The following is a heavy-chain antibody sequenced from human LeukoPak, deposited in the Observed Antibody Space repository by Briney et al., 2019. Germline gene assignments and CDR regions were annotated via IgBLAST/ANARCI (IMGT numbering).Heavy chain of an antibody. D-gene: IGHD7-27*01. CDR1: GGSISSYY. V-gene: IGHV4-59*01. CDR2: IHYSRYT. J-gene: IGHJ2*01. Sequence: SETLSLTCAVSGGSISSYYCSWIRQPPGKGLEWLGYIHYSRYTNYNPSLKSRVTISVDTSKNQFSLKLSSVTAADTAVYYCARHWGSDWYFDLWGRGTLVTVSS. CDR3: ARHWGSDWYFDL.